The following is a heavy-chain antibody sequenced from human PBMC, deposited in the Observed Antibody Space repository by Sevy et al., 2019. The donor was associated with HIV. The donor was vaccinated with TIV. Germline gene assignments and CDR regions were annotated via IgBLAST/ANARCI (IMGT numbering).Heavy chain of an antibody. CDR2: IKSKSDGETT. D-gene: IGHD5-18*01. CDR3: TTGRAAYSYGCFYYAMDV. V-gene: IGHV3-15*01. J-gene: IGHJ6*02. Sequence: GGSLRLSCASSGIIFKNAWMNWVRQVPGRGLEWVGRIKSKSDGETTDYSAPVKGRFTISRDDSKNTLYLQMNSLKTEDTAVYFCTTGRAAYSYGCFYYAMDVWGQGTTVTVSS. CDR1: GIIFKNAW.